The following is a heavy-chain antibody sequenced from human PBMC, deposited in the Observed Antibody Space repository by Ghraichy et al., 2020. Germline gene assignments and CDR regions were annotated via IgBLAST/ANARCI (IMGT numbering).Heavy chain of an antibody. Sequence: LSLTCAASGFTFSSYGMHWVRQAPGKGLEWVAVISYDGSNKYYADSVKGRFTISRDNSKNTLYLQMNSLRAEDTAVYYCAKFPHPDSGSYGNFDYWGQGTLVTVSS. D-gene: IGHD1-26*01. CDR3: AKFPHPDSGSYGNFDY. CDR2: ISYDGSNK. CDR1: GFTFSSYG. V-gene: IGHV3-30*18. J-gene: IGHJ4*02.